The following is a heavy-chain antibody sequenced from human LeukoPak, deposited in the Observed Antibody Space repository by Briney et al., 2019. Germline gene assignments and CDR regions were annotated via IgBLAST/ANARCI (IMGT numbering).Heavy chain of an antibody. CDR1: GFTFSSYA. V-gene: IGHV3-23*01. D-gene: IGHD6-19*01. J-gene: IGHJ1*01. CDR3: AKEASTEMAGYAEYFQH. Sequence: GGSLRLSCAASGFTFSSYAMSWVRQAPGKGLEWVSAISGSGGSTYYADSVKGRFTISRDNSKNTLYLQINSLRADDTAVYYCAKEASTEMAGYAEYFQHWGQGTLVTVSS. CDR2: ISGSGGST.